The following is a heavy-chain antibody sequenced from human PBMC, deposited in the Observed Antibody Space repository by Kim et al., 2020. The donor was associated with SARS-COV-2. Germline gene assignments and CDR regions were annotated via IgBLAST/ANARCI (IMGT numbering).Heavy chain of an antibody. D-gene: IGHD3-10*01. V-gene: IGHV4-34*01. Sequence: SETLSLTCAVYGGSLDGYYWSWIRQPPGKGLEWLGEINHSGITNFNPSLESRVTMSVDTSKNQFSLRLSSVTAADTAVFYCAREDYRVSGSPRTYSNWFDAWGQGALVTVSS. J-gene: IGHJ5*02. CDR1: GGSLDGYY. CDR3: AREDYRVSGSPRTYSNWFDA. CDR2: INHSGIT.